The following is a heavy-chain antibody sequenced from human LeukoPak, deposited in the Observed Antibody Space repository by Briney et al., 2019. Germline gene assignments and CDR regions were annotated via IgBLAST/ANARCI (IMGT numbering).Heavy chain of an antibody. V-gene: IGHV3-23*01. CDR1: GFTFSSYA. J-gene: IGHJ4*02. CDR3: AKDGGYDFWSGYYMDY. Sequence: PGRSLRLSCAASGFTFSSYAMSWVRQAPGKGLEWVSAISGSGGSTYYADSVKGRFTISRDNSKNTLYLQMNSLRAEDTAVYYCAKDGGYDFWSGYYMDYWGQGTLVTVSS. D-gene: IGHD3-3*01. CDR2: ISGSGGST.